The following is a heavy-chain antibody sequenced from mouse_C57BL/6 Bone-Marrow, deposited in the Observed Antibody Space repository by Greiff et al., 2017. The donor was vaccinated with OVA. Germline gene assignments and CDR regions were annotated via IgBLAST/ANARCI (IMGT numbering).Heavy chain of an antibody. CDR2: ISSGGSYT. CDR3: ARLFPVAY. CDR1: GFTFSSYG. V-gene: IGHV5-6*01. J-gene: IGHJ3*01. Sequence: VQLKESGGDLVKPGGSLKLSCAASGFTFSSYGMSWVRQTPDKRLEWVATISSGGSYTYYPDSVKGRFTISRDNAKNTLYLQMSSLKSEDTAMYYCARLFPVAYWGQGTLVTVSA.